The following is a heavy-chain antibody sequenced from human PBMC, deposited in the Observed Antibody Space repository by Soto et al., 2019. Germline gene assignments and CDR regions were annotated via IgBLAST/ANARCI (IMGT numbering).Heavy chain of an antibody. Sequence: TLSLTCTVSGGSISSSSYYWGWIRQPPGKGLEWIGSIYYSGSTYYNPSLKSRVTISVDTSKNQFSLKLSSVTAADTAVYYCARHGEGYYGSGSYSEGIYYFDYWGQGTLVTVSS. J-gene: IGHJ4*02. CDR3: ARHGEGYYGSGSYSEGIYYFDY. CDR1: GGSISSSSYY. D-gene: IGHD3-10*01. V-gene: IGHV4-39*01. CDR2: IYYSGST.